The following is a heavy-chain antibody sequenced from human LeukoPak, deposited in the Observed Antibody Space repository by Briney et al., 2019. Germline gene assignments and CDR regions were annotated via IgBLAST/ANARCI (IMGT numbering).Heavy chain of an antibody. D-gene: IGHD5-18*01. Sequence: SETLSLTCAVYSGSFSGYYWTWFRQPPGKGLEWIGEFNHSGSTNSNPSLKSRVTISVDTSKNQFSLKLSSVTAADTAVYYCARDRNLVSKYREWIQLWSSTNWFDPWGQGTLVTVSS. J-gene: IGHJ5*02. CDR2: FNHSGST. CDR1: SGSFSGYY. CDR3: ARDRNLVSKYREWIQLWSSTNWFDP. V-gene: IGHV4-34*01.